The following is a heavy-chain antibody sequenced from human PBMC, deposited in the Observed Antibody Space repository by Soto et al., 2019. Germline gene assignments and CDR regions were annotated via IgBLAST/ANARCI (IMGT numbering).Heavy chain of an antibody. CDR1: EFTFSSYA. V-gene: IGHV3-23*01. J-gene: IGHJ4*02. CDR2: ISGSGSSS. Sequence: PGGSLRLSCAASEFTFSSYAMSWVRQAPGKGLEWVSAISGSGSSSYYADSVKGSFTISRDNSKNTLYLQMNSLRAEDTAVYYCAKCSPRYSSGLKAYYFDHWGQGTLVTVSS. D-gene: IGHD6-19*01. CDR3: AKCSPRYSSGLKAYYFDH.